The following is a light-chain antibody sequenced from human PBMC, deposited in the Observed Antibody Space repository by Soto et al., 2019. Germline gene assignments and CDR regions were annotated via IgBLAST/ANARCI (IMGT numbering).Light chain of an antibody. CDR2: WAS. V-gene: IGKV4-1*01. CDR1: QTVSHSSNNKKY. J-gene: IGKJ5*01. Sequence: DIVMTQSPDSLAVSLGERATINCKSSQTVSHSSNNKKYLAWYQQKPGQPPKLLIYWASTRYSGVPDRFSGSGSWTDFTLTFSRLEPEDFAVYYCQRYGSLITSGQGTRLEIK. CDR3: QRYGSLIT.